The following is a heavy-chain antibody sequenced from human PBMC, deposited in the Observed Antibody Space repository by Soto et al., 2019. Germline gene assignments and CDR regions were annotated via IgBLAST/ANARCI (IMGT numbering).Heavy chain of an antibody. CDR2: IFWDDDK. D-gene: IGHD4-17*01. CDR1: GFSVTSDGVG. Sequence: QITFKETGPTLVKPKQTLALTCTFSGFSVTSDGVGVGWIRQPPGKALEWLAVIFWDDDKRYSPSLESRLSIARDHSKDQVFLTMTNMESVDTATYYCALLNDGDYTFWGQGTRVTVSS. J-gene: IGHJ4*02. V-gene: IGHV2-5*02. CDR3: ALLNDGDYTF.